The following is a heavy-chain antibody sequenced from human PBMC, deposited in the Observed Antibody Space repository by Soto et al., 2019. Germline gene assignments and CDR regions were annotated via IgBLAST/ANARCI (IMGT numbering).Heavy chain of an antibody. J-gene: IGHJ5*02. D-gene: IGHD2-2*01. Sequence: GASVKVSCKASGYTFSDYYMRWVRQAPGQGLEWVGWINPNTGGTNYAQKFQGRVSMTTDTSTTTAYMELRSLRSDDTAVYYCARVVPGAEAWFGPWGQGTLVTVSS. CDR1: GYTFSDYY. CDR3: ARVVPGAEAWFGP. V-gene: IGHV1-2*02. CDR2: INPNTGGT.